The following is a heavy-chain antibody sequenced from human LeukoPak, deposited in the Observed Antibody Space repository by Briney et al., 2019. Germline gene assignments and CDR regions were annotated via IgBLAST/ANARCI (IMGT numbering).Heavy chain of an antibody. CDR3: ARHRGTAYSSSWYNWFDP. CDR2: IYYSGST. D-gene: IGHD6-13*01. J-gene: IGHJ5*02. V-gene: IGHV4-59*08. CDR1: GGSISSYY. Sequence: SETLSLTCTVSGGSISSYYWSWIRQPPGKGLEWIGYIYYSGSTNYNPSLKSRVTISVDTSKNQFSLKLSSVTAADTAVYYCARHRGTAYSSSWYNWFDPWGQGTLVTVSS.